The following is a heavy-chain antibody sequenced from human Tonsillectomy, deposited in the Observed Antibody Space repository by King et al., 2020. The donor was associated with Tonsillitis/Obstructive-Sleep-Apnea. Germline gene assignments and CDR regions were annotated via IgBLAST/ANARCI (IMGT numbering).Heavy chain of an antibody. CDR1: GYSFTDYW. V-gene: IGHV5-51*03. CDR2: IYPDDYDT. J-gene: IGHJ3*01. D-gene: IGHD3-10*01. CDR3: ARPYYFNSLAAFDV. Sequence: QLVQSGAEVKKPGDSLKISCEGFGYSFTDYWIAWVRQMPGKGLEWMGFIYPDDYDTRYSPSFQGQVTVSADKTIYTAYLQWTSLQGSDTGMYYCARPYYFNSLAAFDVWGQGTMVTVSS.